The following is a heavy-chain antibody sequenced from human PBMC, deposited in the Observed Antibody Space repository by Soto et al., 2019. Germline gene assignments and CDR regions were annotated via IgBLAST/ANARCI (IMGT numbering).Heavy chain of an antibody. CDR2: IYPGDSDT. D-gene: IGHD2-2*01. CDR3: ARHGIVVVPAASGHTGYYYYGMDV. V-gene: IGHV5-51*01. Sequence: PGESLKISCKCSGYSFTSYWIGWVRQMPGKGLEWMGIIYPGDSDTRYSPSFQGQVTISADKSISTAYLQWSSLKASDTAMYYCARHGIVVVPAASGHTGYYYYGMDVWGQGTTVTVSS. CDR1: GYSFTSYW. J-gene: IGHJ6*02.